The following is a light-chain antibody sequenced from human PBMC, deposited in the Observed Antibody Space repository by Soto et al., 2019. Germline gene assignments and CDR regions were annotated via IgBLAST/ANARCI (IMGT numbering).Light chain of an antibody. CDR3: QQYNNWPPMYT. J-gene: IGKJ2*01. V-gene: IGKV3-15*01. CDR1: QSVSSS. Sequence: EIVMRQSPATLYVSPGERATLSCRASQSVSSSLAWYQQKRDQAPRLLIYGASTRATGIPARFSGSGSGTEFTLTISTLQSEDFAVYYCQQYNNWPPMYTFGQGTKLEIK. CDR2: GAS.